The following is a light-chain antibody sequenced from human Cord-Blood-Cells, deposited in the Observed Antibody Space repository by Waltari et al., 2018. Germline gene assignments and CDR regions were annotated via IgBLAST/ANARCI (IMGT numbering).Light chain of an antibody. CDR1: QSVSSN. Sequence: EIVMTQSPATLSVSPGERATLSCRASQSVSSNLAWYQQKPGQAPRLLIYGASTRATGIPARFSGSGSGTEFTLTISSLQSEDFAVYYCQQYNTSPSDLYTFGQGTKLEIK. V-gene: IGKV3-15*01. CDR3: QQYNTSPSDLYT. CDR2: GAS. J-gene: IGKJ2*01.